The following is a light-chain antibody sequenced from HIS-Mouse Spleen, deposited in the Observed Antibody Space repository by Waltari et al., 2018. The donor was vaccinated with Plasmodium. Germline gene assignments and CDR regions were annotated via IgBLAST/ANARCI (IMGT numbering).Light chain of an antibody. J-gene: IGLJ2*01. CDR3: CSYAGSRMV. CDR1: SSDVGSYNL. V-gene: IGLV2-23*01. Sequence: QSALTQPASVSGSPGQSITISCTGTSSDVGSYNLVSWYQQHPGKAPKLMIYEGSKRTSGVSNRFSVSKSGNTASLTISGLQAEDEADYYCCSYAGSRMVFGGGTKLTVL. CDR2: EGS.